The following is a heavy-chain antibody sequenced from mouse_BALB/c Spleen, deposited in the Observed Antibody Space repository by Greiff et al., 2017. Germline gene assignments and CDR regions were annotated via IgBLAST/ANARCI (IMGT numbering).Heavy chain of an antibody. D-gene: IGHD2-1*01. CDR1: GFTFSSYA. J-gene: IGHJ3*01. Sequence: DVMLVESGGGLVKPGGSLKLSCAASGFTFSSYAMSWVRQSPEKRLEWVAEISSGGSYTYYPDTVTGRFTISRDNAKNTLYLEMSSLRSEDTAMYYCAREDFYGNYGFAYWGQGTLVTVSA. CDR2: ISSGGSYT. CDR3: AREDFYGNYGFAY. V-gene: IGHV5-9-4*01.